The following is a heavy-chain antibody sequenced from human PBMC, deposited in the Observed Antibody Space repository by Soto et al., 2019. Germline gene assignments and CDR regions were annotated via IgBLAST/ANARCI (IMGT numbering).Heavy chain of an antibody. J-gene: IGHJ4*02. CDR1: GFTFLAYS. CDR2: ITSSSTYI. V-gene: IGHV3-21*06. Sequence: WGSLRLSCVASGFTFLAYSISLVRHSPVQGLEWVSSITSSSTYIYYTRSVEGRFTISRDDAKNSLHLQMNSLRAEDTAVYYCARDLLEGYGHARQPDYWGQGTLVTVSS. D-gene: IGHD5-18*01. CDR3: ARDLLEGYGHARQPDY.